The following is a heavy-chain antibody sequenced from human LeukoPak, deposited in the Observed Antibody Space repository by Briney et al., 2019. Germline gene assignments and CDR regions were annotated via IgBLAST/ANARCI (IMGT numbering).Heavy chain of an antibody. D-gene: IGHD4-17*01. CDR1: GFTFSSYA. CDR2: ISGSGGST. V-gene: IGHV3-23*01. J-gene: IGHJ4*02. CDR3: ARDRPSTVTTTVFVY. Sequence: GGSLRLSCAASGFTFSSYAMSWVRQAPGKGLEWVSAISGSGGSTYYADSVKGRFTISRDNAKNSLYLQMNSLRAEDTAVYYCARDRPSTVTTTVFVYWGEGALVTVSS.